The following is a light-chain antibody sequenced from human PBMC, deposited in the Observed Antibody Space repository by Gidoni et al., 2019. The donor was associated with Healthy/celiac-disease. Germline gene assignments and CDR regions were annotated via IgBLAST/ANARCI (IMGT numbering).Light chain of an antibody. CDR1: QSLLHSNGYNY. V-gene: IGKV2-28*01. J-gene: IGKJ4*01. CDR3: MQALQTPLT. CDR2: LGS. Sequence: DIVMTQSPLSLPVTPGEPASISCRSSQSLLHSNGYNYSDWYLQNPGQSPQLLIYLGSNRAPGVTDRFSGSGSGTDFTLKISRVEAEDVGVYYCMQALQTPLTFGGGTKVEIK.